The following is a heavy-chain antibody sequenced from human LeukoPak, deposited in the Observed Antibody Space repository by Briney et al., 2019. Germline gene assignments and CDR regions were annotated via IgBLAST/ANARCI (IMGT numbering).Heavy chain of an antibody. J-gene: IGHJ3*01. CDR3: ARDQRYCDSSGYPEDGFDV. D-gene: IGHD3-22*01. CDR2: IYHSGST. CDR1: GASINSSNW. V-gene: IGHV4-4*02. Sequence: SETLSLTCAVSGASINSSNWWSWVRQSPGKGLEWIGEIYHSGSTNYNPSLKSRVIISVDKSKNQFSLKVTSVTAADTAMYYCARDQRYCDSSGYPEDGFDVWAKAQWSPSLQ.